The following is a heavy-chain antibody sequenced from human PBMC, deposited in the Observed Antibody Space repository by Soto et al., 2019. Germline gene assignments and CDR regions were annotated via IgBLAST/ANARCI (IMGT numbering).Heavy chain of an antibody. D-gene: IGHD6-19*01. V-gene: IGHV1-18*01. Sequence: AXVKVSCKASGYTFTSYGISWVRQAPGQGLEWMGWISAYNGNTNYAQKLQGRVTMTTDTSTSTAYMELRSLRSDDTAVYYCARVLSSGWSDYFDYWGQGTLVTVSS. J-gene: IGHJ4*02. CDR2: ISAYNGNT. CDR1: GYTFTSYG. CDR3: ARVLSSGWSDYFDY.